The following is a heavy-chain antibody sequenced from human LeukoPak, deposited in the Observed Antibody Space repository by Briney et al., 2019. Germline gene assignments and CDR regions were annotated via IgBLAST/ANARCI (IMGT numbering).Heavy chain of an antibody. CDR1: GFTFNNYA. CDR2: ISGSGGST. D-gene: IGHD3-9*01. CDR3: ATAPTYDLLTGYYPFDY. Sequence: PGGSLRLSCAASGFTFNNYAMSWVRQAPGKGLEWVSGISGSGGSTYYADSVKGRFTISRDNSKNTLSLQMNSLRAEDTAVYYCATAPTYDLLTGYYPFDYWGQGTLVTVSS. V-gene: IGHV3-23*01. J-gene: IGHJ4*02.